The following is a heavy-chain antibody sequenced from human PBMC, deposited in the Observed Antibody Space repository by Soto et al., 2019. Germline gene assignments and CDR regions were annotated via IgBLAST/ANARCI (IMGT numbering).Heavy chain of an antibody. CDR1: GGSISSGGYY. Sequence: SETLSLTCTVSGGSISSGGYYWSWIRQHPGKGLEWIGYIYYSGSTYYNPSLKSRVTISVDTSKNQFSLKLSSVTAADTAVYYCARVKLGYFDYWGQGTLVTVSS. CDR2: IYYSGST. CDR3: ARVKLGYFDY. V-gene: IGHV4-31*03. D-gene: IGHD6-13*01. J-gene: IGHJ4*02.